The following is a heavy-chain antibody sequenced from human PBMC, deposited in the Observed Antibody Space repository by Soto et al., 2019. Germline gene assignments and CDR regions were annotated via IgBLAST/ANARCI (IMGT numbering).Heavy chain of an antibody. J-gene: IGHJ3*02. V-gene: IGHV3-7*01. CDR2: IKQDGTEK. CDR1: GFTFSSYW. CDR3: ATILNRAFET. Sequence: GGSLRLSCAASGFTFSSYWMSWVRQAPGRGLEWMGNIKQDGTEKDYVDSLKGRFTISRDNARNSVFLQMDSLRADDTAVYYCATILNRAFETWGQGTMVTVSS. D-gene: IGHD3-3*01.